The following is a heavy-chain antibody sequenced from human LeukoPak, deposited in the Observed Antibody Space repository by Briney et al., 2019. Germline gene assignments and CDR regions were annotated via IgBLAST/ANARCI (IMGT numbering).Heavy chain of an antibody. CDR3: AEFPIVGATVSLY. Sequence: SETLSLTCTVSGGSISSYYWSWIRQPPGKGLEWIGYIYYSGSTNYNPSLKSRVTISVDTSKNQFSLKLSSVTAADTAVYYCAEFPIVGATVSLYWGQGTLVTVSS. J-gene: IGHJ4*02. CDR1: GGSISSYY. V-gene: IGHV4-59*01. D-gene: IGHD1-26*01. CDR2: IYYSGST.